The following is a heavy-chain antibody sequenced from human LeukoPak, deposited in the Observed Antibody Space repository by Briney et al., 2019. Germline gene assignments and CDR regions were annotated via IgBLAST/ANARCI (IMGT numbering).Heavy chain of an antibody. CDR2: IIPILGIA. Sequence: SVKVSCKASGGTFSSYAISWVRQAPGQGLEWMGRIIPILGIANYAQKFQGRVTITADKSTSTAYMELSSLRSEDTAVYYCAREYSSSWYAGSGWGQGTLVTVSS. J-gene: IGHJ4*02. V-gene: IGHV1-69*04. CDR3: AREYSSSWYAGSG. D-gene: IGHD6-13*01. CDR1: GGTFSSYA.